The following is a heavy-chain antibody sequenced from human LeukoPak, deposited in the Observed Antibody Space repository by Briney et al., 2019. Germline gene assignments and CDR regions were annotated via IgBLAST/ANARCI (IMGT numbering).Heavy chain of an antibody. Sequence: GGSLRLSCADSGFTIDNYAMSWVRQAPGKGLEWVSNISDSGGVTYYADSVKGRFNISRDSYKNTLYMQMNSLRADDTTLCCCSKWIRYSTTSLDYWGQGTLVTVSS. CDR2: ISDSGGVT. J-gene: IGHJ4*02. CDR3: SKWIRYSTTSLDY. V-gene: IGHV3-23*01. CDR1: GFTIDNYA. D-gene: IGHD6-6*01.